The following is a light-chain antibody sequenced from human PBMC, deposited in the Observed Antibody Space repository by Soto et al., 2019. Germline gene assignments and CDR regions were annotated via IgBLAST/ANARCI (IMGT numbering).Light chain of an antibody. CDR1: QSVSSN. V-gene: IGKV3-15*01. CDR3: QQYNNWPPWT. Sequence: EIVMTQSPATLSVSPGERATLSCRASQSVSSNLAWYQQKPGQAPRLLIYGASTRATGIPARFSGSGSGTEITLTISGLQSEDFEVYYCQQYNNWPPWTFGQGTKVEIK. CDR2: GAS. J-gene: IGKJ1*01.